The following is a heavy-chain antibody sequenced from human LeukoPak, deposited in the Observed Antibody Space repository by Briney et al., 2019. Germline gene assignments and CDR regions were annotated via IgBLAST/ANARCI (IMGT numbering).Heavy chain of an antibody. Sequence: GGSLRLSCAASGFTFDDHTMHWVRQVPGKGLEWVSLIKFDGVSTDYADSVRGRFTVSRDNSNNSLYRQMNSLTPEDTAFYYCAKDVDYCTSTTCFFDYWGQGTLVTVS. D-gene: IGHD2-2*01. CDR3: AKDVDYCTSTTCFFDY. J-gene: IGHJ4*02. CDR2: IKFDGVST. CDR1: GFTFDDHT. V-gene: IGHV3-43*01.